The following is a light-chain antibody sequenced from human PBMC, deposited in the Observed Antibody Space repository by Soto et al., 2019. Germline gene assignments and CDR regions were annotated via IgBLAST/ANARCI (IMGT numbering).Light chain of an antibody. CDR2: GAS. Sequence: EIVMTQSPATLSVSPGERATLSCRASQSVSSNLAWYQQKPGQAPRLLIYGASTRATGIPARFSGSGSGTELTLTISSLQSEDFAVYYCQQYNNWVDFGQGTKLEIK. J-gene: IGKJ2*01. CDR3: QQYNNWVD. CDR1: QSVSSN. V-gene: IGKV3-15*01.